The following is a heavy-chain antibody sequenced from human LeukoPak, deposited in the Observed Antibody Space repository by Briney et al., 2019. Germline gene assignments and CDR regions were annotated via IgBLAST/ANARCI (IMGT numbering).Heavy chain of an antibody. D-gene: IGHD3-16*02. Sequence: GGSLRLSCAASGFTFGSPWMHWVRQAPGKGLVWVSRINSDGSATAYADSVKGRFTISRDNAENTPYLQMNSLRAVDTAVYYCARGTAGYHSSYFDYWGQGTLVTVSS. J-gene: IGHJ4*02. V-gene: IGHV3-74*01. CDR1: GFTFGSPW. CDR2: INSDGSAT. CDR3: ARGTAGYHSSYFDY.